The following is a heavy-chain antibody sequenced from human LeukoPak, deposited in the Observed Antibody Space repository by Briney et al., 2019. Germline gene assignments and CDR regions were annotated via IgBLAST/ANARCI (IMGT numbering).Heavy chain of an antibody. CDR3: ARDQLTSNLYFDY. CDR2: INSDGSST. V-gene: IGHV3-74*01. D-gene: IGHD1-1*01. J-gene: IGHJ4*02. CDR1: GFTFSSYW. Sequence: GGSLRLSRAASGFTFSSYWMHWVRQAPGKGLVWVSRINSDGSSTSYADSVKGRFTISRDNAKNTLYLQMNSLRAEDTAVYYCARDQLTSNLYFDYWGQGTLVTVSS.